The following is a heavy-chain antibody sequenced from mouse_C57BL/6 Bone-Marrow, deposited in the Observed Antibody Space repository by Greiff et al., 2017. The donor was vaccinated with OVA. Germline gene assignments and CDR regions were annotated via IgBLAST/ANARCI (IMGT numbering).Heavy chain of an antibody. CDR2: INPNNGGT. Sequence: VQLQQSGPELVKPGASVKIPCKASGYTFTDYNMDWVKQSHGKSLEWIGDINPNNGGTIYNQKFKGKATLTVDKSSSTSYMELRSLTSEDTAVYDCARKGWLLPWFAYWGQGTLVTVSA. D-gene: IGHD2-3*01. CDR1: GYTFTDYN. CDR3: ARKGWLLPWFAY. V-gene: IGHV1-18*01. J-gene: IGHJ3*01.